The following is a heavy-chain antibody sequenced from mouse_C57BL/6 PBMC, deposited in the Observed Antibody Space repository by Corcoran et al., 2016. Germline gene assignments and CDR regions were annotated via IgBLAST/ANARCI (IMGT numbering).Heavy chain of an antibody. J-gene: IGHJ4*01. CDR2: INPNNGGT. V-gene: IGHV1-18*01. CDR1: GYTFTDYN. CDR3: ARNLLLRYYAKDY. D-gene: IGHD1-1*01. Sequence: EARLQQSGPALVKHGASVRIPCTASGYTFTDYNMDWVKQGHGKSLEWFGDINPNNGGTIYNQKFKGKATLTVDKSSSTAYMDLRSLTSEDTAVYYCARNLLLRYYAKDYCGQGTSVTVSS.